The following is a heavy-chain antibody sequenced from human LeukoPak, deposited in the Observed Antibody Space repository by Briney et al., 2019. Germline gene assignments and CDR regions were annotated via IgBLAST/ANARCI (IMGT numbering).Heavy chain of an antibody. CDR1: GYTFTEYY. V-gene: IGHV1-2*06. CDR2: INPNSGGT. Sequence: ASVKVSCGASGYTFTEYYMHGARQARGRGLVWVGRINPNSGGTDYAQKFQGRVTMARDTSINTAYMELRRLRSDDTAVYYCARAYCSNYATHFDCWGQGTLVTVSS. J-gene: IGHJ4*02. D-gene: IGHD4-11*01. CDR3: ARAYCSNYATHFDC.